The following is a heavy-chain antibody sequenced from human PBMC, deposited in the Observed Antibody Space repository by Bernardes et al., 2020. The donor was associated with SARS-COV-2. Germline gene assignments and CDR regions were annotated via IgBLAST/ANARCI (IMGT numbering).Heavy chain of an antibody. Sequence: GGSLRLSCAASGFTFSSYGMHWVRQAPGKGLEWVAVIWYDGSNKYDADSVKGRFTISRDNSKNTLYLQMNSLRAEDTAVYYCAIDCSADPCDSWGQGTLVTVSS. D-gene: IGHD2-15*01. V-gene: IGHV3-33*01. J-gene: IGHJ5*02. CDR3: AIDCSADPCDS. CDR1: GFTFSSYG. CDR2: IWYDGSNK.